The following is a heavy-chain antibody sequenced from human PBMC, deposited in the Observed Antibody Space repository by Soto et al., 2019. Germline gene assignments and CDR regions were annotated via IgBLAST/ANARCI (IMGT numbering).Heavy chain of an antibody. CDR2: ISGSGGST. D-gene: IGHD6-19*01. J-gene: IGHJ3*02. CDR1: GFTFSSYA. Sequence: EVQLLESGGGLVQPGGSLRLSCAASGFTFSSYAMSWVRQAPGKGLEWVSAISGSGGSTYYADSVKGRFTISRDNSKNTRDRQMNSLRAEDTAVYYCAKEFRSGSSGWYNAFDIWGQGTMVTVSS. CDR3: AKEFRSGSSGWYNAFDI. V-gene: IGHV3-23*01.